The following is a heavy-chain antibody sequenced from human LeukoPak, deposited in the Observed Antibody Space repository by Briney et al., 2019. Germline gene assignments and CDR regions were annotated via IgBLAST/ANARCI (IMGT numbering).Heavy chain of an antibody. Sequence: SETLALTCNVSGGSVGTNYWSWIRQPAGKGLEWIGRVFTSGSTYYNPSLKSRVTISIDTSTNQFSLRLSSVTAADTAVYYCARYGNFEYYFDYWGQGTLVTVSS. D-gene: IGHD4-23*01. CDR2: VFTSGST. J-gene: IGHJ4*02. CDR1: GGSVGTNY. CDR3: ARYGNFEYYFDY. V-gene: IGHV4-4*07.